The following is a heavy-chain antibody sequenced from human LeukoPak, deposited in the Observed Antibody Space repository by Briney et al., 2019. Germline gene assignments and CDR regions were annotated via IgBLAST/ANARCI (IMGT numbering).Heavy chain of an antibody. CDR2: IYTSGST. Sequence: PSQTLSLTCTVSGGSISSGSYYWSWIRQPAGKGLEWIGRIYTSGSTNYNPSLKSRVTISVDTSKNQFSLKLSSVTAADTAVYYFARGASGGMDVCGKGTTVTVSS. D-gene: IGHD4-23*01. V-gene: IGHV4-61*02. J-gene: IGHJ6*03. CDR3: ARGASGGMDV. CDR1: GGSISSGSYY.